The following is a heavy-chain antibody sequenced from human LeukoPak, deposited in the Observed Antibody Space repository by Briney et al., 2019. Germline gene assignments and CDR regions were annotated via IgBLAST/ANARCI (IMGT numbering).Heavy chain of an antibody. Sequence: SETLSLTCSVSGGSISSLYWSWIRQPPGKGLEWIGYIYYTGSTNYNPSLKSRVTMFVDMSKNQFSLRLSSVTASDTAVYYCARHRAYSSSSPFDYWGQGTLVTVSS. J-gene: IGHJ4*02. D-gene: IGHD6-6*01. CDR2: IYYTGST. CDR3: ARHRAYSSSSPFDY. V-gene: IGHV4-59*08. CDR1: GGSISSLY.